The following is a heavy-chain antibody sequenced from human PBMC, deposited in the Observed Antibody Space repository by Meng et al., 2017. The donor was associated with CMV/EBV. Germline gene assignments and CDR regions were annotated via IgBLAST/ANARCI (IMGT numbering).Heavy chain of an antibody. J-gene: IGHJ4*02. CDR3: ARNQPSRGWSHEDY. CDR1: GGTFSSYA. D-gene: IGHD2-15*01. CDR2: IIPIFGTA. V-gene: IGHV1-69*12. Sequence: QVRLVQPGAGVKKPGSSVKASCKASGGTFSSYAISWVRQAPGQGLEWMGGIIPIFGTANYAQKFQGRVTITADESTSTAYMELSSLRSEDTAVYYCARNQPSRGWSHEDYWGQGTLVTVSS.